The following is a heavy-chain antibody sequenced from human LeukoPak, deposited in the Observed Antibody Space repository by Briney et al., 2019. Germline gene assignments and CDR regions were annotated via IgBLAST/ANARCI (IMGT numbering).Heavy chain of an antibody. Sequence: SETLSLTCTVSGASLHNQHWDWIRPSPGKGLEWIGYISYTGTTGYNPSLRSRASISLDTSKNQFSLNLKSVTGADTAVYYCTRGFYEPFDRWGQGILVTV. D-gene: IGHD2/OR15-2a*01. V-gene: IGHV4-59*11. CDR3: TRGFYEPFDR. CDR1: GASLHNQH. CDR2: ISYTGTT. J-gene: IGHJ4*02.